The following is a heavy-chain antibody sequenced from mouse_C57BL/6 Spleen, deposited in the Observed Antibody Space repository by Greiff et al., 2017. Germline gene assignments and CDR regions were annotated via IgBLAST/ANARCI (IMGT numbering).Heavy chain of an antibody. D-gene: IGHD2-4*01. CDR2: INPYNGGT. Sequence: EVQLQQSGPVLVKPGASVKMSCKASGYTFTDYYMNWVKQSHGKSLEWIGVINPYNGGTSYNQKFKGKATLTVDKSSSTAYMELNSLTSEDSAVYYCARGSYDYFFAYWGQGTLVTVSA. V-gene: IGHV1-19*01. CDR3: ARGSYDYFFAY. J-gene: IGHJ3*01. CDR1: GYTFTDYY.